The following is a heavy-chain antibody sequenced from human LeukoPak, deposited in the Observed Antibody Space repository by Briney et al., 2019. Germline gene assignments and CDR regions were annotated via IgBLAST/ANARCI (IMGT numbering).Heavy chain of an antibody. CDR3: ARGRHPGPTWISEY. Sequence: GPVKVSCKASEYTFTSYDINWVRQATGQGLEWMGWMNPNSGNTSYAQKFQGRVTMTRNTSISTAYMELSSLTFEGTAVYYCARGRHPGPTWISEYWGQGTLVTVSS. V-gene: IGHV1-8*01. D-gene: IGHD5-12*01. J-gene: IGHJ4*02. CDR1: EYTFTSYD. CDR2: MNPNSGNT.